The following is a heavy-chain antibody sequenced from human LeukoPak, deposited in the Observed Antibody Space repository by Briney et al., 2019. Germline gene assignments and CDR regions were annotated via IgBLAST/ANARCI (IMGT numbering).Heavy chain of an antibody. CDR1: GGSFSGYY. CDR2: INYSGST. J-gene: IGHJ4*02. CDR3: ARRDSSSWYPDY. D-gene: IGHD6-13*01. Sequence: SETLSLTCAVYGGSFSGYYWSWLRQPPGKGLEWIGEINYSGSTNYNPSLKSRVTISVDTSKNQFSLKLSSVTAADTAVYYCARRDSSSWYPDYWGQGTLVTVSS. V-gene: IGHV4-34*01.